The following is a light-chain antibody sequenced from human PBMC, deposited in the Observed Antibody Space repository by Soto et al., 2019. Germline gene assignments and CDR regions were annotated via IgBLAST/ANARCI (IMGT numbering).Light chain of an antibody. J-gene: IGLJ3*02. V-gene: IGLV1-47*01. CDR1: SSNIVTNH. CDR2: RNS. CDR3: AAWDDSLSGWV. Sequence: QAVVTQQPSASGTPGQRVTISCSGSSSNIVTNHVYWYQHLPGTAPKLLIYRNSLRPSGVPDRFSGSKSGTSASLAISGIRSEYEADYYCAAWDDSLSGWVFGGGTKLTVL.